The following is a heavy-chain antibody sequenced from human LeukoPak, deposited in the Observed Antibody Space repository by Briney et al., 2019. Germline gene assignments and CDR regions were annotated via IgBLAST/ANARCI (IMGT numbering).Heavy chain of an antibody. J-gene: IGHJ4*02. V-gene: IGHV1-3*01. D-gene: IGHD6-19*01. CDR2: INAGNGNT. CDR3: ARSKYSSGGYDHSIWVY. Sequence: ASVKVSFKSSGYTLTSYALHWVRQAPGQRLEWMGWINAGNGNTKYSQKFQGRVTITRDTSASTAYMELSSLRSEDTAVYYCARSKYSSGGYDHSIWVYWGQGTLVTVSS. CDR1: GYTLTSYA.